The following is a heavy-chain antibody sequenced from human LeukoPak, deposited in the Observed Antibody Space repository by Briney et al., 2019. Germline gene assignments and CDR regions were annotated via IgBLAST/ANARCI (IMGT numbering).Heavy chain of an antibody. CDR1: GGSVSSYY. D-gene: IGHD4-17*01. J-gene: IGHJ4*02. Sequence: SETLSLTCTVSGGSVSSYYWSWIRQPPGKGLEWIGYIYYSGSTNYNPSLKSRVTISVDRSKNQFSLKLSSVTAADTAVYYCAREGGDLNSFDYWGQGTLVTVSS. V-gene: IGHV4-59*02. CDR3: AREGGDLNSFDY. CDR2: IYYSGST.